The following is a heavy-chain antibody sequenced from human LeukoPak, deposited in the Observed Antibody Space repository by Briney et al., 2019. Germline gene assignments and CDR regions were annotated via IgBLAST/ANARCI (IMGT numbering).Heavy chain of an antibody. CDR1: GGSISSYY. CDR2: IYSSGTI. CDR3: ARGLFTYGYHYYGLDV. J-gene: IGHJ6*02. Sequence: SETLSLTCTVSGGSISSYYWSWIRQPAGQGLEWIGRIYSSGTINYSPSLKTRVAMSVDTSKNQFSLKLRSVTAADTAVYYCARGLFTYGYHYYGLDVWGQGTTVTVSS. V-gene: IGHV4-4*07. D-gene: IGHD5-18*01.